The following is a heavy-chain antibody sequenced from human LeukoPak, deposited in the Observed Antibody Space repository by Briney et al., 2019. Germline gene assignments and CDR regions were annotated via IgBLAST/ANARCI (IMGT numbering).Heavy chain of an antibody. CDR2: INPNTGDT. CDR3: ARDDHWGLGDY. Sequence: ASVKVSCRASGYTFTGYYIHWVRQAPGQGLEWMGWINPNTGDTNYAQRLQGRVTMTRDTSISTAYMELSRLTSDDTAVYYCARDDHWGLGDYRGQGTLVTVSS. V-gene: IGHV1-2*02. J-gene: IGHJ4*02. D-gene: IGHD3-16*01. CDR1: GYTFTGYY.